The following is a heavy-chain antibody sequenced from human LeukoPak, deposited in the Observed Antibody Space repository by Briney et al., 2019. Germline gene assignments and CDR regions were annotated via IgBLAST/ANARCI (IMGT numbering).Heavy chain of an antibody. CDR1: GGSFSGYY. CDR2: INHSGST. Sequence: PSETLSLTCAVYGGSFSGYYWSWIRQPPGKGLEWIGEINHSGSTNYNPSLKSRVTISVDTSKNQFSLELSSVTAADTAVYYCAAAYDILTGYTDYWGQGTLVTVSS. CDR3: AAAYDILTGYTDY. D-gene: IGHD3-9*01. V-gene: IGHV4-34*01. J-gene: IGHJ4*02.